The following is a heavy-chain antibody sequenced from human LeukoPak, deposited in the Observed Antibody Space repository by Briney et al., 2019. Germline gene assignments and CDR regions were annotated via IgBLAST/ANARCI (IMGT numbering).Heavy chain of an antibody. Sequence: PGRSLRLSCAASGFTFDDYAMHWVRQAPGKGLEWVSGISWNSGSIGYADSVKGRFTISRDNAKNSLYLQMNSLRAEDTALYYCVRVDFDYWGQGTLVTVSS. CDR2: ISWNSGSI. V-gene: IGHV3-9*01. CDR1: GFTFDDYA. J-gene: IGHJ4*02. D-gene: IGHD2-2*03. CDR3: VRVDFDY.